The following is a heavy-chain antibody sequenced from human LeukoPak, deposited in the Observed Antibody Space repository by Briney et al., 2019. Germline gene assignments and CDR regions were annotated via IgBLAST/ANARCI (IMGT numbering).Heavy chain of an antibody. CDR1: GFTFSSYG. D-gene: IGHD3-16*02. CDR2: ISYDGSNK. Sequence: GGSLRLSCAASGFTFSSYGMHWVRQAPGKGLEWVAVISYDGSNKYYADSVKGRFTISRDNSKNTLYLQMNSLRAEDTAVYYCARDLGELRLGELSTDYYGMDVWGQGTTVTVSS. J-gene: IGHJ6*02. CDR3: ARDLGELRLGELSTDYYGMDV. V-gene: IGHV3-30*03.